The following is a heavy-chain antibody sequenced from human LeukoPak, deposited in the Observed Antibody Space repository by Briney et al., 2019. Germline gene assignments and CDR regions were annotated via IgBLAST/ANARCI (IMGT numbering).Heavy chain of an antibody. Sequence: GGSLRLSCEVSGFTFSSYSMNWVRQAPGKGLEWVSSISSSSSYIYYADSVKGRFTISRDNAKNSLYLQMNSLRAEDTAVYYCAREYYYDSSGYSRSGYYYYMDVWGKGTTVTVSS. D-gene: IGHD3-22*01. CDR2: ISSSSSYI. CDR3: AREYYYDSSGYSRSGYYYYMDV. V-gene: IGHV3-21*01. J-gene: IGHJ6*03. CDR1: GFTFSSYS.